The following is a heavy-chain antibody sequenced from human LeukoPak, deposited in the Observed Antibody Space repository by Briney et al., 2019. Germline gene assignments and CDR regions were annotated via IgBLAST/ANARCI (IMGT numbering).Heavy chain of an antibody. V-gene: IGHV3-33*08. D-gene: IGHD5-18*01. CDR3: ARGSYSYGPLDY. CDR1: GFTFNTYG. CDR2: IWHDGSNT. J-gene: IGHJ4*02. Sequence: GGSLRLSCAASGFTFNTYGMNWVRQAPGKGLEWVAVIWHDGSNTHYADSVKGRFTISRDNSRNTLYLQMNCLRDEDTAVYYCARGSYSYGPLDYWGQGTLVTVSS.